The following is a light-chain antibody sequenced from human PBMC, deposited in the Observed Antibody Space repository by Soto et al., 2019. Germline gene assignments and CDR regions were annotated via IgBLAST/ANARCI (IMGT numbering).Light chain of an antibody. CDR2: GAT. CDR3: QQTYNTPLT. V-gene: IGKV1-39*01. CDR1: QTITTY. Sequence: DIQMTQSPSSLSATVGDRVTITCRASQTITTYLNWYQQRPGKAPKLLIFGATALQGGVPSRFSGSGSGTDFTLTISSLRPEDFATYHCQQTYNTPLTFGGGTKVDIK. J-gene: IGKJ4*01.